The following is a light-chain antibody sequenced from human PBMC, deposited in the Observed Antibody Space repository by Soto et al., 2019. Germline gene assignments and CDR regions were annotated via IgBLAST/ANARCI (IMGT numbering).Light chain of an antibody. V-gene: IGLV1-44*01. CDR3: ATWDDSLNGWV. Sequence: QSALTQPPSASGTPGQRVTISCSGSSSNIGRNTVNWYQHLPGTAPKLLIYSNNQRPSGVPDRFSGSKSGTSASLAISGLQSEDEAEYYCATWDDSLNGWVFGGGTKVTVL. CDR2: SNN. J-gene: IGLJ3*02. CDR1: SSNIGRNT.